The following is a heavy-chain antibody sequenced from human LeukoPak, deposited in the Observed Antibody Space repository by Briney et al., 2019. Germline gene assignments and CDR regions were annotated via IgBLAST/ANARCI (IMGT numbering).Heavy chain of an antibody. V-gene: IGHV4-59*01. CDR1: GGSISSYY. CDR2: IYYSGST. CDR3: ARVAKGFDY. D-gene: IGHD5-12*01. Sequence: SETLSLTCTVSGGSISSYYWSWIRQPPGKGLEWIGYIYYSGSTNYNPSLKSRVTISVDTSKNQFSLKLSSVTASDTAVYYCARVAKGFDYWGQGTLVTVSS. J-gene: IGHJ4*02.